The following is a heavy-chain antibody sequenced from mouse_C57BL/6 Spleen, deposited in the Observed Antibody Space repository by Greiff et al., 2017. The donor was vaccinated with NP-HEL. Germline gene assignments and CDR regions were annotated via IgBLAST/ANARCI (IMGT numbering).Heavy chain of an antibody. J-gene: IGHJ4*01. CDR1: GYTFTDYY. CDR3: ARGDSSGYAYAMDY. D-gene: IGHD3-2*02. Sequence: VQLQQSGPELVKPGASVKISCKASGYTFTDYYMNWVKQSHGKSLEWIGDINPNNGGTSYNQKFKGKATLTVDKSSSTAYMELRSLTSEDSAVYYCARGDSSGYAYAMDYWGQETSVTVSS. CDR2: INPNNGGT. V-gene: IGHV1-26*01.